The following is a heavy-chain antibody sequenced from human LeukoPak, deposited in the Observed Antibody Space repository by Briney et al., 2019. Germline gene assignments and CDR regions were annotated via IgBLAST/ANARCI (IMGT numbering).Heavy chain of an antibody. J-gene: IGHJ5*02. V-gene: IGHV4-39*01. Sequence: SETLSLTCTVSGGSITSSSYYWGWIRQPPGKGLEWIGSVYYSGFTYHNPSLKSRVTISVGRSKNQFSLKLSSVTAADTASYYCARQIEAAGEPSWFGPWGQGTLVTVSS. CDR3: ARQIEAAGEPSWFGP. CDR2: VYYSGFT. CDR1: GGSITSSSYY. D-gene: IGHD6-13*01.